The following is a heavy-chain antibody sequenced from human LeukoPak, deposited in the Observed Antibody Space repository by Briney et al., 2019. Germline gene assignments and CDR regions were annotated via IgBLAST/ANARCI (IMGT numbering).Heavy chain of an antibody. J-gene: IGHJ3*01. CDR1: GFSFNDYA. D-gene: IGHD3-22*01. Sequence: GESLRLSCAASGFSFNDYAMHWVRQAPGKGMEWVSLISGDGGSIYYADSVKVRFTIARDNSKNSLYLLMYSLRPEDSALYHCAKGFSPYYYDSSGYSVGRPFDAFDFWGQGTMVTVSS. V-gene: IGHV3-43*02. CDR3: AKGFSPYYYDSSGYSVGRPFDAFDF. CDR2: ISGDGGSI.